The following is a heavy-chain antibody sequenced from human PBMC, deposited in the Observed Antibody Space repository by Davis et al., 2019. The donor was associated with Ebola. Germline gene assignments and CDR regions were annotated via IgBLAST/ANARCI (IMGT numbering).Heavy chain of an antibody. J-gene: IGHJ5*02. D-gene: IGHD3-10*01. V-gene: IGHV1-8*01. CDR3: ARDGVTMVQGVIIDWFDP. Sequence: AASVKVSCKASGYTFTSYDINWVRQATGQGLEWMGWMNPNSGNTGYAQKFQGRVTMTRDTSTSTVYMELSSLRSEDTAVYYCARDGVTMVQGVIIDWFDPWGQGTLVTVSS. CDR1: GYTFTSYD. CDR2: MNPNSGNT.